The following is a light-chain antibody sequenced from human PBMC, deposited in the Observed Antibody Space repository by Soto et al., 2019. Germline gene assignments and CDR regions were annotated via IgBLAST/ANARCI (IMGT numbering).Light chain of an antibody. J-gene: IGKJ1*01. V-gene: IGKV1-39*01. CDR2: DAS. CDR3: QQSYNTPLT. CDR1: QTIGTY. Sequence: IEVTQSPSSLAASLLDRVTITCLASQTIGTYVNWYRQKSGAAPELLIYDASTLQSGVPSRFRGGASGTDFTLTISSLQLDDFATYYCQQSYNTPLTFGQGTKVDIK.